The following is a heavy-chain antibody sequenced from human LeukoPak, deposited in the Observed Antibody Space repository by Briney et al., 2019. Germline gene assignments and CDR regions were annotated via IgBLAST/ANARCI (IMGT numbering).Heavy chain of an antibody. CDR1: GFTFSNAW. CDR2: IKSKTDGGTT. J-gene: IGHJ4*02. Sequence: GGSLRLSCAASGFTFSNAWMSWVRQAPGKGLEWVGRIKSKTDGGTTDYAAPVKGRFTISRDDSKNTLYLQMNSLKTEDTAVYYCTTVAPSITIFGVVIPSHYFDYWGQGTLVTVSS. D-gene: IGHD3-3*01. V-gene: IGHV3-15*01. CDR3: TTVAPSITIFGVVIPSHYFDY.